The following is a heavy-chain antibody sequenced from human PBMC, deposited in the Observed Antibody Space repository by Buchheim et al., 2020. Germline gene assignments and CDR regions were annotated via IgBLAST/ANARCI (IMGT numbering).Heavy chain of an antibody. CDR3: TGGQRGGATH. CDR1: GGSISTYY. V-gene: IGHV4-59*01. CDR2: IYNSGST. Sequence: QVQLQESGPGLVKPSETLSLTCTVSGGSISTYYWSWIRQPPGKGLEWIGYIYNSGSTNYSPSLKSRVTISVDTSKNQFSLKLSSVTAADTAVYYCTGGQRGGATHWGQGTL. D-gene: IGHD1-26*01. J-gene: IGHJ4*02.